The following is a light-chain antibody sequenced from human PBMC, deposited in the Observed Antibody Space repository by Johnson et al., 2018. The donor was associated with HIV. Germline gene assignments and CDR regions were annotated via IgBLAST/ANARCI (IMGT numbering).Light chain of an antibody. CDR2: ESN. CDR3: GTWDSRLSVYF. J-gene: IGLJ1*01. V-gene: IGLV1-51*02. CDR1: SFNIGINF. Sequence: QSVLTQPPSVSAAPGQRVTISCSGSSFNIGINFVSWYQQVPGTAPKLLICESNKRPSGIPNRFSGSKSGTSATLGITGLRTGDEADYYCGTWDSRLSVYFFGTGTKVTVL.